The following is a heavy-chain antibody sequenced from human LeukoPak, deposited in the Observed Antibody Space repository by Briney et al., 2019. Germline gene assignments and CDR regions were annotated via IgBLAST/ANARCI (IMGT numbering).Heavy chain of an antibody. Sequence: GGSLRLSCAASGFTFSSYAMHWVRQAPGKGLEWVAVISYDGSNKYYADSVKGRFTISRDNSKNTLYLQMNSLRAEDTAVYYCARDGDWNYSTYYFDYWAREPWSPSPQ. J-gene: IGHJ4*02. V-gene: IGHV3-30-3*01. D-gene: IGHD1-7*01. CDR1: GFTFSSYA. CDR2: ISYDGSNK. CDR3: ARDGDWNYSTYYFDY.